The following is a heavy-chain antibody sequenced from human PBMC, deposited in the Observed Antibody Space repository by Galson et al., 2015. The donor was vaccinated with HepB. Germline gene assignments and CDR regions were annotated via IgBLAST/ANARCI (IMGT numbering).Heavy chain of an antibody. CDR2: ISSSSSYT. V-gene: IGHV3-11*05. Sequence: SLRLSCAASGFTFSDYYMSWIRQAPGKGLERVSYISSSSSYTNYADSVKGRFTISRDNAKNSLYLQMNSLRAEDTAVYYCARDFDCSGGSCYPDYWGQGTLVTVSS. D-gene: IGHD2-15*01. J-gene: IGHJ4*02. CDR3: ARDFDCSGGSCYPDY. CDR1: GFTFSDYY.